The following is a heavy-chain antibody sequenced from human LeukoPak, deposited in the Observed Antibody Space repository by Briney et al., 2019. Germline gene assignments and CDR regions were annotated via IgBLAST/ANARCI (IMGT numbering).Heavy chain of an antibody. CDR2: IKQDGSEK. V-gene: IGHV3-7*01. D-gene: IGHD6-13*01. CDR1: GFTFNNYW. Sequence: GGSLRLSCEASGFTFNNYWMSWVRQAPRKGLEWVANIKQDGSEKSYVDSVKGRFTISRDNAKNSLFLQMDSLRAENTAVYYCARGYFSSSGRGMDVWGQGTTVTVSS. CDR3: ARGYFSSSGRGMDV. J-gene: IGHJ6*02.